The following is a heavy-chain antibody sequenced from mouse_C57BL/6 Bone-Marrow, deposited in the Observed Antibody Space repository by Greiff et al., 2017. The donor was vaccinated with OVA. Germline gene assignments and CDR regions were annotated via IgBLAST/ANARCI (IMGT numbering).Heavy chain of an antibody. Sequence: VQLKESGGGLVQPGGSLSLSCAASGFTFTDYYMSWVRQPPGKALEWLGFIRNKANGYTTEYSASVKGRFTISRDNSQSILYLQMNALRAEDSATYYRARWQYFDVWGTGTTVTVSS. CDR3: ARWQYFDV. CDR2: IRNKANGYTT. CDR1: GFTFTDYY. J-gene: IGHJ1*03. V-gene: IGHV7-3*01.